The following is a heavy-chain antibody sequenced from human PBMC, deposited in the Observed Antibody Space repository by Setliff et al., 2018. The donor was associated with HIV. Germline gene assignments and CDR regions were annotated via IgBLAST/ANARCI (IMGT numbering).Heavy chain of an antibody. J-gene: IGHJ3*02. V-gene: IGHV4-39*01. Sequence: PQGKGLEWIGNIYRSGSTYYNPSLRSRVTISVDTSKNQFYLNLDSVTDADTALYYCARHKDSDYVWGSYRPDGFDIWGQGTTVTVSS. CDR3: ARHKDSDYVWGSYRPDGFDI. CDR2: IYRSGST. D-gene: IGHD3-16*02.